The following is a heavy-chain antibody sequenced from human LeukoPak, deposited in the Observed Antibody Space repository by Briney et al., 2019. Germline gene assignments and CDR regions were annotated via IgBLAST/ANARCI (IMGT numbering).Heavy chain of an antibody. Sequence: SETLSLTCTVYGGSFSGFYWTWIRQTTGKGLEWIGEINYTGSTNYNPSLKSRVTISIDTSKNQFSLKLKSVTAADTAVYFCARGSESSGFPYFFDYWGQGSLVTVYS. J-gene: IGHJ4*02. D-gene: IGHD3-22*01. CDR2: INYTGST. CDR3: ARGSESSGFPYFFDY. CDR1: GGSFSGFY. V-gene: IGHV4-34*01.